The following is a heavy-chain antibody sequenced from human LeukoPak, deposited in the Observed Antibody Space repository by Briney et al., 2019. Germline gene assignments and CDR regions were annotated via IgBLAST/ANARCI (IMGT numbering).Heavy chain of an antibody. V-gene: IGHV4-61*02. CDR1: GGSISSGSYY. D-gene: IGHD6-19*01. Sequence: SQTLSLTCTVSGGSISSGSYYWSWIRQPAGKGLEWIGRIYTSGSTNYNPSLKSRVTISVDTSKNQFSLKLSSVTAADTAVYYCARIANSSGWYVRNWFDPWGQGTLVTVSS. CDR3: ARIANSSGWYVRNWFDP. J-gene: IGHJ5*02. CDR2: IYTSGST.